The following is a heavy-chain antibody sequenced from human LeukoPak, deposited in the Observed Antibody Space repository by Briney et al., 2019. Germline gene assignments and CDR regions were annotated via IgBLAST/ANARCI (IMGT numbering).Heavy chain of an antibody. D-gene: IGHD3-22*01. V-gene: IGHV3-20*04. CDR1: GFSLNNYG. CDR3: ARHVVAVGFDY. CDR2: ISWNGGKT. J-gene: IGHJ4*02. Sequence: PGGSLRLSCAASGFSLNNYGMTWVRQGPGKGLEWVSGISWNGGKTGYADSVEGRFTISRDNAKNSLYLQMNSLRAEDTAVYYCARHVVAVGFDYWGQGTLVTVSS.